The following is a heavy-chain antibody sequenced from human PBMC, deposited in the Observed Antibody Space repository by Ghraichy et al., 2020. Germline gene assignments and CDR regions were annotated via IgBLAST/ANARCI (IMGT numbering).Heavy chain of an antibody. Sequence: SETLSLTCTVSGGSISSYYWSWIRQPPGKGLEWIGYIYYSGSTNYNPSRKSRVTISVDTSKNQFSLKLSSVTAADRAVYYLARAGYYVSGGYAVPYYYYYYGMDVWGQGTTVTVSS. CDR3: ARAGYYVSGGYAVPYYYYYYGMDV. CDR1: GGSISSYY. J-gene: IGHJ6*02. D-gene: IGHD3-22*01. CDR2: IYYSGST. V-gene: IGHV4-59*01.